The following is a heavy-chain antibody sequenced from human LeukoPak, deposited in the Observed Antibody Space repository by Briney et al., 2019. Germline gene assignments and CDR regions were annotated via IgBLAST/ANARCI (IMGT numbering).Heavy chain of an antibody. V-gene: IGHV4-59*08. Sequence: PSETLSLTCTVSGGSISSYYWSWIRQPPGKGLEWIGYIYYSRSTNYNPSLKSRVTISVDTSKNQFSLKLSSVTAADTAVYYCARRGNWGSWYYFDYWGQGTLVTVSS. CDR3: ARRGNWGSWYYFDY. CDR2: IYYSRST. J-gene: IGHJ4*02. D-gene: IGHD7-27*01. CDR1: GGSISSYY.